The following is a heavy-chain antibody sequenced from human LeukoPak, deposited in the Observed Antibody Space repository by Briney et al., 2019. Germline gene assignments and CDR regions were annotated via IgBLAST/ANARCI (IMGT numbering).Heavy chain of an antibody. CDR3: ATLVATTRFDY. D-gene: IGHD5-12*01. Sequence: GGSLRLSCAASGFIFSSYAMSWVRQAPGKGLEWVSAISGSGGSTYYADSVKGRFTISRDNAKNSLYLQMSSLRADDMAVYYCATLVATTRFDYWGQGTLVTVSS. CDR1: GFIFSSYA. J-gene: IGHJ4*02. V-gene: IGHV3-23*01. CDR2: ISGSGGST.